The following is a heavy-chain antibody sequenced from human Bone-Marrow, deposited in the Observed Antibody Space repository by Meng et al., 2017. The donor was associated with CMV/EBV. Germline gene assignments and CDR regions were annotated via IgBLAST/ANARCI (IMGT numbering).Heavy chain of an antibody. V-gene: IGHV1-69*05. D-gene: IGHD1-7*01. Sequence: SVKVSCKASGGTFSSYAISWVRQAPGQGLEWMGGIIPIFGTANYAQKFQGRVTITTDESTSTAYMELSSLRSEDTAVYYCVRDPSATTGGMDVWGQGTTVTVSS. CDR1: GGTFSSYA. CDR3: VRDPSATTGGMDV. J-gene: IGHJ6*02. CDR2: IIPIFGTA.